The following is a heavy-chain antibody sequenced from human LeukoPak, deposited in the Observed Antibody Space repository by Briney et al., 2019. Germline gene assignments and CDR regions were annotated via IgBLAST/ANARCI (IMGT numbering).Heavy chain of an antibody. V-gene: IGHV4-34*01. J-gene: IGHJ3*02. CDR2: INHSGST. CDR1: GGSFSGYY. CDR3: AREAIGNAFDI. Sequence: SETLSLTYAVYGGSFSGYYWSWIRQPPGKGLEWIGEINHSGSTNYNPSLKSRVTISVDTSKNQFSLKLSSVTAADTAVYYCAREAIGNAFDIWGQGTMVTVSS.